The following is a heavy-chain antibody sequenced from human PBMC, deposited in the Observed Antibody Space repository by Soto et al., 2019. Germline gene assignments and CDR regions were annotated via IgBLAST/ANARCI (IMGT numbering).Heavy chain of an antibody. Sequence: EVQLVESGGGLVQPGGSLRLSCAVSGFVVNYMSWVRQAPGKGLEWLSVIYSGGSTYYADSVRGRFIISRDKSKNTLYLQMISLRVEDTALYYCAIDGSDHWGQGTLVTVSS. D-gene: IGHD2-2*03. J-gene: IGHJ4*02. CDR3: AIDGSDH. CDR1: GFVVNY. CDR2: IYSGGST. V-gene: IGHV3-66*01.